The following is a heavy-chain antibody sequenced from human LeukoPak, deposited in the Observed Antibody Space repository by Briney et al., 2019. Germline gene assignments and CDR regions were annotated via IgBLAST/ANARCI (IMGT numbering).Heavy chain of an antibody. V-gene: IGHV1-18*01. J-gene: IGHJ5*02. Sequence: ASVKVSCKASGYTFTSYGISWVRQAPGQGLEWMGWISAYNGNTNYAQKFQGRVTMTEDTSTDTAYMELSSLRSEDTAVYYCATEILELGGVYRHRFDPWGQGTLVTVSS. CDR1: GYTFTSYG. CDR3: ATEILELGGVYRHRFDP. CDR2: ISAYNGNT. D-gene: IGHD1-7*01.